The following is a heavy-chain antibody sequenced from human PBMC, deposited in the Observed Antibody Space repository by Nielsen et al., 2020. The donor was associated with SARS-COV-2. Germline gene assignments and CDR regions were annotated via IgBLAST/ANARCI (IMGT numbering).Heavy chain of an antibody. CDR1: GYTFTSYY. Sequence: ASVKVSCKASGYTFTSYYMHWVRQAPGQGLEWMGIINPSGGSTSYAQKFQGRVTMTRDTSTSTVYMELSSLRSEDTAVYYCARGKAIFGVVTSPFEYWGQGTLVTVSS. V-gene: IGHV1-46*01. D-gene: IGHD3-3*01. CDR2: INPSGGST. J-gene: IGHJ4*02. CDR3: ARGKAIFGVVTSPFEY.